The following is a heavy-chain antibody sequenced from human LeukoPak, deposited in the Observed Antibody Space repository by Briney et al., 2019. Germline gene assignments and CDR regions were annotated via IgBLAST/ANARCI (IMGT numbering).Heavy chain of an antibody. V-gene: IGHV3-48*03. CDR3: ARMDYAGNWPDQ. Sequence: GGSLRLSRAASGFTFSTYEMNWVRQAPGKGLEWLSYISSSGGATLYSESVKGRFTISRDNAESSVFLQMNSLRVEDTAIYYCARMDYAGNWPDQWGQGTLVTVSS. D-gene: IGHD4-23*01. J-gene: IGHJ5*02. CDR2: ISSSGGAT. CDR1: GFTFSTYE.